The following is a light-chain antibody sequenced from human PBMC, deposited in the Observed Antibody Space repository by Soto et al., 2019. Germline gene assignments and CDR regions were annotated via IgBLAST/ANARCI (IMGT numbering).Light chain of an antibody. CDR2: DAS. CDR1: QSVSRS. V-gene: IGKV3-15*01. Sequence: EIFMMQSPGTLSVSPWERATLSCRASQSVSRSLAWYQQKPGQAPRLLIYDASTRATGIPDRFSGSGSGTEFTLTISSLQSEDFAVYYCQQYSNWPPWTFGQGTKVDI. CDR3: QQYSNWPPWT. J-gene: IGKJ1*01.